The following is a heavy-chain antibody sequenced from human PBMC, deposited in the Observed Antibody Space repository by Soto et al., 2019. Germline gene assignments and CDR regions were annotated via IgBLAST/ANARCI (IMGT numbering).Heavy chain of an antibody. CDR3: AKDGAGSSWYDYGMDV. CDR2: ISYDGSNK. J-gene: IGHJ6*02. D-gene: IGHD6-13*01. Sequence: QVQLVESGGGVVQPGRSLRISCAASGFTFSIYGMHWVRQAPGKGLEWVALISYDGSNKYYADSVKGRFTISRDDPKSTLYLQMNSLGTEDTAVYFCAKDGAGSSWYDYGMDVWGQGTTDTVSS. CDR1: GFTFSIYG. V-gene: IGHV3-30*18.